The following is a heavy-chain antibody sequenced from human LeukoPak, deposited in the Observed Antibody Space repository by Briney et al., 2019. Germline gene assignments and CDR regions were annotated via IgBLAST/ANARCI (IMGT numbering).Heavy chain of an antibody. V-gene: IGHV3-74*01. J-gene: IGHJ4*02. CDR1: GFSFRSYW. D-gene: IGHD3-22*01. Sequence: GGSLRLSCAASGFSFRSYWMHWVRQAPGKGLVWVSRINTDGTNTGYADSVKGRFTISRDNAKNSLYLQMNSLRAEDTAVYYCARDHYYNSSGYTFGYWGQGTLVTVSS. CDR2: INTDGTNT. CDR3: ARDHYYNSSGYTFGY.